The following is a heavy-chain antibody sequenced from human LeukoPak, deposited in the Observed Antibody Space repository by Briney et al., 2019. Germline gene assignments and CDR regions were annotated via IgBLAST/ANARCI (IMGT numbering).Heavy chain of an antibody. Sequence: PGGSLRLSCAASGFTFDDYGMSWVRQARGKGLEWVSGINWNGGSTGYADSVKGRFTIPRDNAKNSLYLQMSSLRAEDTASYYCARERSYDFWSGAFDYWGQGTLVTVSS. CDR2: INWNGGST. CDR1: GFTFDDYG. V-gene: IGHV3-20*04. D-gene: IGHD3-3*01. J-gene: IGHJ4*02. CDR3: ARERSYDFWSGAFDY.